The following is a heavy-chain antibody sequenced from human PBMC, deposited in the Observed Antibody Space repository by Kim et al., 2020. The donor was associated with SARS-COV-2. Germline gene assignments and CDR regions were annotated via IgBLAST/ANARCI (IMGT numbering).Heavy chain of an antibody. J-gene: IGHJ4*02. CDR2: IIPIFGTA. CDR3: ARGISPEAMIVVVTQYYFDY. Sequence: SVKVSCKASGGTFSSYAISWVRQAPGQGLEWMGGIIPIFGTANYAQKFQGRVTITADESTSTAYMELSSLRSEDTAVYYCARGISPEAMIVVVTQYYFDYWGQGTLVTVSS. V-gene: IGHV1-69*13. CDR1: GGTFSSYA. D-gene: IGHD3-22*01.